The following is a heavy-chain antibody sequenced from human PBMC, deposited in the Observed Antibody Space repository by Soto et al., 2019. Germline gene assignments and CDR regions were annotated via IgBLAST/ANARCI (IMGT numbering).Heavy chain of an antibody. CDR2: IWYDGSNK. CDR3: ARDRRNKTYYYGSGSFGYYYGMEV. D-gene: IGHD3-10*01. CDR1: GFTFSSYG. Sequence: GGSLRLSCAASGFTFSSYGMHWVRQAPGKGLEWVAVIWYDGSNKYYADSVKGRFTISRDNSKNTLYLQMNSLRAEDTAVYYCARDRRNKTYYYGSGSFGYYYGMEVWGQGTTVTVSS. V-gene: IGHV3-33*01. J-gene: IGHJ6*02.